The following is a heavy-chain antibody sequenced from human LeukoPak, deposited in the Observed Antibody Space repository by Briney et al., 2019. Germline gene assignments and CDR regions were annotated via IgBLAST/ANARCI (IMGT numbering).Heavy chain of an antibody. V-gene: IGHV1-69*01. CDR2: ITPIFGTA. CDR1: GGTFSSYA. CDR3: ARKTEDIVVVPAAIRGENYYYGMDV. D-gene: IGHD2-2*02. Sequence: GSSVKVSCKASGGTFSSYAISWVRQAPGQGLEWMGGITPIFGTANYAQKFQGRVTITADESTSTAYMELSSLRSEDTAVYYCARKTEDIVVVPAAIRGENYYYGMDVWGQGTTVTVSS. J-gene: IGHJ6*02.